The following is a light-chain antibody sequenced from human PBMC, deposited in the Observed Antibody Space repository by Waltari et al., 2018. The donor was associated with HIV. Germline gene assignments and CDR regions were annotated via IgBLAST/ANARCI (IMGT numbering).Light chain of an antibody. CDR2: KDN. CDR3: QSADISGSLGV. CDR1: ALPDQY. V-gene: IGLV3-25*03. J-gene: IGLJ2*01. Sequence: YELTQAPSVSVSPGQTARIIRHGDALPDQYHHRYQQRPRQAPVLVMYKDNERPSGIPERFSGSSSGTRVTLTISGVQAEDEADYYCQSADISGSLGVFGGGTKLTVL.